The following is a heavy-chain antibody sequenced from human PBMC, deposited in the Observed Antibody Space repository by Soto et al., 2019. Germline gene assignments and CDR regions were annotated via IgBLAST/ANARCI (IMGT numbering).Heavy chain of an antibody. Sequence: QVQLVQSGAEVKKPGSLVKVSCKASGGTFSSYAIGWVRQAPGQGLEWMGGIISIFGTADYAQKFQGRVTITADESTSTAYMELSSLRSEDTAVYYCARRDYDSSGYYDLGYWGQGTLVTVSS. CDR2: IISIFGTA. CDR1: GGTFSSYA. CDR3: ARRDYDSSGYYDLGY. V-gene: IGHV1-69*12. D-gene: IGHD3-22*01. J-gene: IGHJ4*02.